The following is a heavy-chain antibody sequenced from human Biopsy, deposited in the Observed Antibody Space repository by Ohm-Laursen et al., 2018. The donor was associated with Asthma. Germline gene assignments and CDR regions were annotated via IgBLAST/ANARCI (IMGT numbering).Heavy chain of an antibody. D-gene: IGHD4-23*01. V-gene: IGHV3-30*03. CDR3: ARTHERWTSIQDDALDI. CDR1: GFTFSIYD. Sequence: SLRLSCSASGFTFSIYDIHWVRQAPGRGRDWVDVISYDGGNKFYGDSVKGRFTLSRDNSRNTLYLQMNSLRVEDTAIYYCARTHERWTSIQDDALDIWGQGTTVIVSS. CDR2: ISYDGGNK. J-gene: IGHJ3*02.